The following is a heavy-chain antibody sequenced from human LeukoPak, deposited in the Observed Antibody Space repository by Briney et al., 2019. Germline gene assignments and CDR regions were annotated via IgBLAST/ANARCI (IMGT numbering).Heavy chain of an antibody. Sequence: PGGSLRLSCAASGFTFSSYWMNWVRQAPGKGLEWVANIKQDGSEKYYVDSVKGRFTISRDNAENSLYLQMNSLRAEDTPVYYCARDHVVAGIVFDYWGQGTRLTVSS. CDR1: GFTFSSYW. D-gene: IGHD6-19*01. CDR2: IKQDGSEK. J-gene: IGHJ4*02. V-gene: IGHV3-7*01. CDR3: ARDHVVAGIVFDY.